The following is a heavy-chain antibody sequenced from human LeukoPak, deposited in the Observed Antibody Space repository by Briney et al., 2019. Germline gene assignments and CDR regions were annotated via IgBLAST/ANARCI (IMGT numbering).Heavy chain of an antibody. CDR1: GFTFSSYW. Sequence: GGSLRLSCAASGFTFSSYWMSWVRQAPGKGLEWVAVIWYDGSNKYYADSVKGRFTISRDNSKNTLYLQMNSLRAEDTAVYYCARVWKDNWNYVVDYWGQGTLVTVSS. J-gene: IGHJ4*02. V-gene: IGHV3-33*08. CDR2: IWYDGSNK. CDR3: ARVWKDNWNYVVDY. D-gene: IGHD1-7*01.